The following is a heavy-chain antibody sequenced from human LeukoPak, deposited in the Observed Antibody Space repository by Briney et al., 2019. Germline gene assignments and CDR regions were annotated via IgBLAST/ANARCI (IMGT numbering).Heavy chain of an antibody. CDR2: IIPILGIA. D-gene: IGHD4-17*01. CDR3: ARAGIGDYGDYLYYYGMDV. J-gene: IGHJ6*02. V-gene: IGHV1-69*04. Sequence: ASVKVSCKASGGTFSSYAISWVRQAPGQGLEWMGRIIPILGIANYAQKFQGRVTITADKSTSTAYMELSSLRSEDTAVYYCARAGIGDYGDYLYYYGMDVWGQGTTVTVSS. CDR1: GGTFSSYA.